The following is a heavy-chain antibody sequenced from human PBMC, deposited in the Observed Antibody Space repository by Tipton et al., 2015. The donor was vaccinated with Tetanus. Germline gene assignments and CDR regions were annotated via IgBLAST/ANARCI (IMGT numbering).Heavy chain of an antibody. Sequence: TLSLTCTVSGGSLSSLLWTWTRLSPGKGLEWIGYIDHSGNTNYNPSLGSRVTMSLDTSKNQFSLKVTSVTAADTAVYFCTGDDYYDTSLRDYYGMDVWGPGTTVTVSS. CDR1: GGSLSSLL. V-gene: IGHV4-59*11. CDR2: IDHSGNT. CDR3: TGDDYYDTSLRDYYGMDV. J-gene: IGHJ6*02. D-gene: IGHD3-22*01.